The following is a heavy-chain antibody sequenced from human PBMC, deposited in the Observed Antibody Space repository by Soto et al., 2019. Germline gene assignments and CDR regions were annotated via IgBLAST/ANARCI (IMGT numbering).Heavy chain of an antibody. Sequence: QVQLVQSGAEVKKPGASVKVACKTLGYSFSSNAITWGRQAPGQGLGWMGWISTYSGDPNYAQKFQGRVYMNTYTATNTAYRELRNLRSDDTALYYCERVGGSYQAPLGGAAFDHWGQGTLVTVSS. J-gene: IGHJ5*02. CDR1: GYSFSSNA. CDR3: ERVGGSYQAPLGGAAFDH. V-gene: IGHV1-18*01. D-gene: IGHD3-16*02. CDR2: ISTYSGDP.